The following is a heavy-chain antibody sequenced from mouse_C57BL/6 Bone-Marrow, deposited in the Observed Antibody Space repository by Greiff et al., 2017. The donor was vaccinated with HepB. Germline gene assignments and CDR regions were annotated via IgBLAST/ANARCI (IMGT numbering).Heavy chain of an antibody. D-gene: IGHD2-3*01. CDR3: GISRGWLLLAWFTY. CDR1: GYTFTSYW. J-gene: IGHJ3*01. Sequence: QVQLQQPGAELVKPGASVKVSCKASGYTFTSYWMHWVKQRPGQGLEWIGRIHPSDSDTNYNQKFKGKATLTVDKSSSTAYMQLSSLTSEDSAVYYCGISRGWLLLAWFTYWGQGTLVTVSA. V-gene: IGHV1-74*01. CDR2: IHPSDSDT.